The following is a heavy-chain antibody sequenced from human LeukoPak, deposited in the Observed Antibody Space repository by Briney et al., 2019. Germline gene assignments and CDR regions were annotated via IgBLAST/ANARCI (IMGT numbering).Heavy chain of an antibody. J-gene: IGHJ4*02. Sequence: SETLSLTCTVSGGSISSSSYYWSWIRQPAGKGLEWIGRIYTSGSTNYNPSLKSRVTISVDTSKNQLSLKLSSVTAADTAVYYCARTRILSGYFDYWGQGTLVTVSS. CDR3: ARTRILSGYFDY. CDR2: IYTSGST. CDR1: GGSISSSSYY. V-gene: IGHV4-61*02. D-gene: IGHD2-15*01.